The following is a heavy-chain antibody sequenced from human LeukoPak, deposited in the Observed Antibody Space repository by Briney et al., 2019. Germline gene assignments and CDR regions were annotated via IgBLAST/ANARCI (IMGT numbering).Heavy chain of an antibody. V-gene: IGHV3-30*03. J-gene: IGHJ4*02. CDR1: EFTFSSFA. Sequence: GRSLRLSCAASEFTFSSFAMYWVRQAPGKGLEWVAVISYDGSDKYYADSVKGRFTISRDNFKKTLYLQMNSLRAEDTAVYYCASDSAVDYWGQGTLVTVSS. CDR2: ISYDGSDK. CDR3: ASDSAVDY.